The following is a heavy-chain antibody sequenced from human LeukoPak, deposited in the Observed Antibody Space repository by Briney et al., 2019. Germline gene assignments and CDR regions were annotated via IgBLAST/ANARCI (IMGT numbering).Heavy chain of an antibody. CDR2: ISSSGSTI. Sequence: GGSLRLSCAASGFTFSSYEMNWVRQAPGKGLEWVSCISSSGSTIYYADSVKGRFTISRDNAKNSLYLQMNSLRAEDTAVYYCARDGDPNCSGGSCYFYYYYYGMDVWGKGTTVTVSS. D-gene: IGHD2-15*01. CDR3: ARDGDPNCSGGSCYFYYYYYGMDV. J-gene: IGHJ6*04. V-gene: IGHV3-48*03. CDR1: GFTFSSYE.